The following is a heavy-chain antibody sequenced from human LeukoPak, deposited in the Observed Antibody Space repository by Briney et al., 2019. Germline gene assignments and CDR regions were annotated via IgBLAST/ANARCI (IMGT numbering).Heavy chain of an antibody. J-gene: IGHJ4*02. CDR3: AKDLVVGALDY. Sequence: LGGSLRLSCAASGFTFSSYSMNWVRQAPGKGLEWVSSISSSSSYIYYADSVKGRFTISRDNARNSLYLQMNSLRADDTAVYYCAKDLVVGALDYWGQGTLVTVSS. CDR2: ISSSSSYI. CDR1: GFTFSSYS. V-gene: IGHV3-21*04. D-gene: IGHD1-26*01.